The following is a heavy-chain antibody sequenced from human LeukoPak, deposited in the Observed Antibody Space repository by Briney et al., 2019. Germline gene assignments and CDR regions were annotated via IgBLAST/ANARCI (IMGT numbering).Heavy chain of an antibody. D-gene: IGHD5-18*01. Sequence: PGGSLRLSCAASESTFSDYAMTWVRQAPGKGLEWVSTITSSGDRTFYADAVKGRFTISRDNAKNTLYLQMNSLRAEDTAVYYCARSRYSYGLDYWGQGTLVTVSS. CDR3: ARSRYSYGLDY. CDR2: ITSSGDRT. CDR1: ESTFSDYA. V-gene: IGHV3-23*01. J-gene: IGHJ4*02.